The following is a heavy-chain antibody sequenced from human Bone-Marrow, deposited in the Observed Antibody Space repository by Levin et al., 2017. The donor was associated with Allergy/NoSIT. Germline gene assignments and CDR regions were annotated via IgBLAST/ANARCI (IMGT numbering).Heavy chain of an antibody. Sequence: GGSLRLSCAASGFTLRTHGTSWVRQAPGKGLEWVSAISGGGDATFYADSVKGRFTISRDDSRNTLYLQMNSLRAEDTAVYYCAIRCCGGGGCSLCWGQGTLVTVSS. D-gene: IGHD2-15*01. V-gene: IGHV3-23*01. CDR3: AIRCCGGGGCSLC. J-gene: IGHJ4*02. CDR1: GFTLRTHG. CDR2: ISGGGDAT.